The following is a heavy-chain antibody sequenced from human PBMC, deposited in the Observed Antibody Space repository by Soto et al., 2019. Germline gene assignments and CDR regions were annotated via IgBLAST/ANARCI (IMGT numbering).Heavy chain of an antibody. CDR1: GDSISNSNYY. V-gene: IGHV4-61*05. Sequence: PSETLSLTCTVSGDSISNSNYYWVRIRQPPGKGLEWIGYIYFRGTTNYNPSLKSRVTMSADTSKNQFSLKLNSVTAADTAVYYCARMNYYDTSGYPFDYWGQGMMVTVSS. D-gene: IGHD3-22*01. CDR3: ARMNYYDTSGYPFDY. J-gene: IGHJ4*02. CDR2: IYFRGTT.